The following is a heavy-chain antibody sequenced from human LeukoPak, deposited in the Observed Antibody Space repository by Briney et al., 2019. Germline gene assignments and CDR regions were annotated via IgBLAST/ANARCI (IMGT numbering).Heavy chain of an antibody. V-gene: IGHV3-23*01. CDR3: AKDEYNYDSSGHFDY. Sequence: GGSLRLSCAASGFTFSTYAMHWVRQPPGKGLEWVSAISGSGGATYHADADSVKGRFIISRDNSKNTLYLQINSLSVEDTAVYYCAKDEYNYDSSGHFDYWGQGTLVTVSS. D-gene: IGHD3-22*01. J-gene: IGHJ4*02. CDR2: ISGSGGAT. CDR1: GFTFSTYA.